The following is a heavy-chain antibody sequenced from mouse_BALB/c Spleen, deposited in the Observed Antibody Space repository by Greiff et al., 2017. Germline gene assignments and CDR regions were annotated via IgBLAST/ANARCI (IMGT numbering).Heavy chain of an antibody. CDR2: INPSNGRT. J-gene: IGHJ4*01. Sequence: VQLQQPGAELVKPGASVKLSCKASGYTFTSYWMHWVKQRPGQGLEWIGEINPSNGRTNYNEKFKSKATLTVDKSSSTAYMQLSSLTSEDSAVYYCARYWVYYAMDYWGQGTSVTVSS. CDR1: GYTFTSYW. CDR3: ARYWVYYAMDY. D-gene: IGHD4-1*01. V-gene: IGHV1S81*02.